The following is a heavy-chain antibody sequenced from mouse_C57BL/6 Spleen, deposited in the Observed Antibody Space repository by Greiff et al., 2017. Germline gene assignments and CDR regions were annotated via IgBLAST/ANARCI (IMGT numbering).Heavy chain of an antibody. CDR1: GYTFTDYY. Sequence: EVKLQQSGPELVKPGASVKISCKASGYTFTDYYMNWVKQSHGKSLEWIGDINPNNGGTSYNQKFKGKATLTVDKSSSTAYMELRSLTSEDSAVYYCARWDDYDAMDYWGQGTSVTVSS. V-gene: IGHV1-26*01. D-gene: IGHD4-1*01. CDR2: INPNNGGT. CDR3: ARWDDYDAMDY. J-gene: IGHJ4*01.